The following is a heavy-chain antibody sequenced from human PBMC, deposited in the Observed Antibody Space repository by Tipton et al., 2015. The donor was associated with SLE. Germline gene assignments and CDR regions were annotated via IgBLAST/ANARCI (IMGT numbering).Heavy chain of an antibody. CDR1: GGSISSYY. J-gene: IGHJ4*02. CDR2: IYYSGST. CDR3: ARGSVVADDY. D-gene: IGHD2-15*01. Sequence: LRLSCTVSGGSISSYYWGWVRQPPGKGLEWIGSIYYSGSTYYNPPLKSRVTISVDTSKNQFSRKLTSVTAADTAVYFCARGSVVADDYWGQGTLVTVSS. V-gene: IGHV4-39*07.